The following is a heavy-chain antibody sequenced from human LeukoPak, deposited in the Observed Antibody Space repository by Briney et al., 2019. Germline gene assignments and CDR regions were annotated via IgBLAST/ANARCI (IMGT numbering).Heavy chain of an antibody. CDR2: INPNSGGT. V-gene: IGHV1-2*02. D-gene: IGHD3-10*01. J-gene: IGHJ4*02. CDR1: GYTFTGYY. CDR3: ARDPGSGSYSFDY. Sequence: GASVKVSCXASGYTFTGYYIHWVRQAPGQGLEWMGWINPNSGGTNYAQKFQGRVTMTRDTSISTAYMELSRLRSDDTAVYYCARDPGSGSYSFDYWGQGTLVTVSS.